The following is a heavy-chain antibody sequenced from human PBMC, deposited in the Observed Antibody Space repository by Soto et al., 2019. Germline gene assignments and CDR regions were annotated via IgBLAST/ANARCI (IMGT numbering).Heavy chain of an antibody. CDR2: ISTSSSYT. D-gene: IGHD4-17*01. J-gene: IGHJ4*02. V-gene: IGHV3-11*06. CDR3: AREMKDGDYVDY. CDR1: GFIFSDYY. Sequence: QVQLVESGGGLVKPGGSLRLSCAASGFIFSDYYMNWIPQAPGQGLEGVSYISTSSSYTNYADSVKGRFTISRDNAKNSLYLQMNSLRAEDTAVYYCAREMKDGDYVDYWGQGTLVTVSS.